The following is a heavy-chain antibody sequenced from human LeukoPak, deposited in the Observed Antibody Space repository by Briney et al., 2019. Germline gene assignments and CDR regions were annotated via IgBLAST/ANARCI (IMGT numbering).Heavy chain of an antibody. CDR3: ARTLVVINDAFDI. D-gene: IGHD3-22*01. Sequence: ASVKVSCKASGGTFSSYAISWVRQAPGQGLEWMAWINPNSGGTNYAQKFQGRVTMTRDTSISTAYMELSRLRSDDTAVYYCARTLVVINDAFDIWGQGTMVTVSS. CDR1: GGTFSSYA. J-gene: IGHJ3*02. CDR2: INPNSGGT. V-gene: IGHV1-2*02.